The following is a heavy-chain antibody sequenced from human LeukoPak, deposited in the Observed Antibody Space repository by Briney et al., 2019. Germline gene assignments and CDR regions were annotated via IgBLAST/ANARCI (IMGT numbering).Heavy chain of an antibody. J-gene: IGHJ5*02. V-gene: IGHV5-51*01. CDR3: ARLPDSSRNWFDP. CDR1: GYSFTSYW. Sequence: GESLKISCKASGYSFTSYWIGWVRQLPGKSLEWLGMFYPGDSTIRYSPSFQGQVTISGDKSISTAYLQWSSLKASDTAMYYCARLPDSSRNWFDPWGQGTLVTVSS. D-gene: IGHD6-13*01. CDR2: FYPGDSTI.